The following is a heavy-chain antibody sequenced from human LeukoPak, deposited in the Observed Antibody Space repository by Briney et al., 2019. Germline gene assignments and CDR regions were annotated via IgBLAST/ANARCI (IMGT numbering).Heavy chain of an antibody. V-gene: IGHV3-74*01. CDR3: AKDMGGDLYYFDY. D-gene: IGHD4-17*01. Sequence: PGGSLRLSCAASGFTFSSYWMHWVRQAPGKGLVWVSRINSDGSSTSYADSVKGRFTISRDNAKNTLYLQMNSLRAEDTALYYCAKDMGGDLYYFDYWGQGTLVTVSS. CDR2: INSDGSST. CDR1: GFTFSSYW. J-gene: IGHJ4*02.